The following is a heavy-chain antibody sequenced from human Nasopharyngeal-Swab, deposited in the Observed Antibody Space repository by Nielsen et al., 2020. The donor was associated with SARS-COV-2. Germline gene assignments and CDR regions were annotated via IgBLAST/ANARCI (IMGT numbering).Heavy chain of an antibody. J-gene: IGHJ4*02. CDR1: GFTFDDYA. Sequence: GGSLRLSCAASGFTFDDYAMHWVWQAPGKGLEWVSGISWNSGSIGYADSVKGRFTISRDNAKNSLYLQMNSLRAEDTALYYCAKASTSSAAGPRPFDYWGQGTLVTVSS. V-gene: IGHV3-9*01. CDR2: ISWNSGSI. CDR3: AKASTSSAAGPRPFDY. D-gene: IGHD6-13*01.